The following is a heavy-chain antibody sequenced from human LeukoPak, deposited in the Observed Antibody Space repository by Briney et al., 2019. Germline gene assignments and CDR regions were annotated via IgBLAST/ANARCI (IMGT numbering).Heavy chain of an antibody. CDR2: IRYDGRNK. CDR3: AKDSLRERIVGSTTRGVNDY. Sequence: GRSLRLSCAASGFTFNNYGMHWVRQAPGKGLEWVASIRYDGRNKYYADSVKGRFTISRDNSKNTLYLQMNSLRGEDTAVYYCAKDSLRERIVGSTTRGVNDYWGQGALVTVSS. V-gene: IGHV3-30*02. D-gene: IGHD1-26*01. J-gene: IGHJ4*02. CDR1: GFTFNNYG.